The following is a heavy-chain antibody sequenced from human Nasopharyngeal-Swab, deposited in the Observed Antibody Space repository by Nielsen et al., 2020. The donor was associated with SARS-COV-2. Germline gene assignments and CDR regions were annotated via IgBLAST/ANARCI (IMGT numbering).Heavy chain of an antibody. J-gene: IGHJ3*02. V-gene: IGHV1-3*04. Sequence: ASVKVSCKASGYTFTSYAMHWVRQAPGQRLEWMGWINTGNGNTKYSQKFQGRVTITRDTSASTAYMELSSLRSEDTAVYYCASRRQVGANHHAFDIWGQGTMVTVSS. CDR3: ASRRQVGANHHAFDI. D-gene: IGHD1-26*01. CDR2: INTGNGNT. CDR1: GYTFTSYA.